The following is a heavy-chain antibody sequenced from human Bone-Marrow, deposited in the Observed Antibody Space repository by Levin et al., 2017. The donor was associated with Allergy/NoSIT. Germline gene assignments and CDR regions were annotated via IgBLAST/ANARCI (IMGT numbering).Heavy chain of an antibody. CDR3: ARVEGCSSTSCHDAFDI. CDR2: IWYDGSNK. CDR1: GFTFSSYG. V-gene: IGHV3-33*01. D-gene: IGHD2-2*01. J-gene: IGHJ3*02. Sequence: PGGSLRLSCAASGFTFSSYGMHWVRQAPGKGLEWVAVIWYDGSNKYYADSVKGRFTISRDNSKNTLYLQMNSLRAEDTAVYYCARVEGCSSTSCHDAFDIWGQGTMVTVSS.